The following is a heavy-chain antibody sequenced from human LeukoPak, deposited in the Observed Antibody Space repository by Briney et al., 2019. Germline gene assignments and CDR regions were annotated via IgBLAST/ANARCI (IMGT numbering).Heavy chain of an antibody. CDR2: IYYSGST. CDR1: GGSISSYY. Sequence: PSETLSLTCTVSGGSISSYYGSWIRQPPGKGLEWIGYIYYSGSTNYNPSLKSRVTISAETSKNQFSLKLNSVTAADTAVYYCATRKLGNDHGGQETVVSVSS. CDR3: ATRKLGNDH. V-gene: IGHV4-59*01. J-gene: IGHJ5*02. D-gene: IGHD7-27*01.